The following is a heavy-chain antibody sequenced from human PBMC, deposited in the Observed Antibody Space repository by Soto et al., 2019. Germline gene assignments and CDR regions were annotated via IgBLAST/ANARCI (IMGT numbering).Heavy chain of an antibody. CDR1: GYSFTSYW. V-gene: IGHV5-10-1*01. CDR2: IDPSDSYT. Sequence: GDSLKISCKGSGYSFTSYWISWVRQMPGKGLEWMGRIDPSDSYTNYSPSFQGHVTISADRSISTAYLQWSSLKASDTAMYYCVRLNWVLYEGMVVWGQGNTVTGS. D-gene: IGHD2-2*03. CDR3: VRLNWVLYEGMVV. J-gene: IGHJ6*02.